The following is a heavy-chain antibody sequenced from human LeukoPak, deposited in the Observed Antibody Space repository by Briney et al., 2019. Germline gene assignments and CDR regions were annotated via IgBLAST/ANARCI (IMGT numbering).Heavy chain of an antibody. V-gene: IGHV1-69*05. CDR1: GGTFSSYA. D-gene: IGHD3-3*01. CDR3: ARARNDFWSGYYTGYYYYMDV. CDR2: IIPIFGTA. Sequence: ASVKVSCKASGGTFSSYAISWVRQAPGQGLEWMGGIIPIFGTANYAQKFQGRVTITTDESTSTAYMELSSLRSEDTAVYYCARARNDFWSGYYTGYYYYMDVWGKGTTVTVSS. J-gene: IGHJ6*03.